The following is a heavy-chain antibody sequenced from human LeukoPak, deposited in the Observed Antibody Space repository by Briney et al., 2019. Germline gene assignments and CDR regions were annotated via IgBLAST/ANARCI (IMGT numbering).Heavy chain of an antibody. CDR3: ARQGPYSSSWLYYFDY. CDR2: IYYSGST. Sequence: SETLSLTCTVSGGSISSYYWSWIRQPPGKGLEWIGYIYYSGSTNYNPSLKSRVTISVDTSKYQFSLKLSSVTAADTAVYYCARQGPYSSSWLYYFDYWGQGTLVTVSS. CDR1: GGSISSYY. J-gene: IGHJ4*02. D-gene: IGHD6-13*01. V-gene: IGHV4-59*08.